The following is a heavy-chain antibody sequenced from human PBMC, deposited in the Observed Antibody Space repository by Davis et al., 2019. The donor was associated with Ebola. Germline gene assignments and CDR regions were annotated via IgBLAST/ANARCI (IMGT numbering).Heavy chain of an antibody. Sequence: GESLKISCAASGFTFSDYYMSWIRQAPGKGLEWVSYISSSGSTIYYADSVKGRFTISRDNAKNSLYLQMNSLRAEDTAVYYCARHDYYDIPFDYWGQGTLVTVSS. CDR3: ARHDYYDIPFDY. CDR2: ISSSGSTI. V-gene: IGHV3-11*04. CDR1: GFTFSDYY. D-gene: IGHD3-22*01. J-gene: IGHJ4*02.